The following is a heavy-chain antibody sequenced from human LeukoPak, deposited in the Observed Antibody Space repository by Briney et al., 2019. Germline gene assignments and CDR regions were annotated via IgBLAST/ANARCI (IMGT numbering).Heavy chain of an antibody. CDR2: ISGSGGST. Sequence: GGSLRLSCAASGFTFSSYAMSWVRQAPGKGLEWVSAISGSGGSTYYADSVKGRFTISRDNAKKSLSLQMNSLRAEDTAVYYCARDAYNSYDYWGQGTLVTVSS. J-gene: IGHJ4*02. CDR1: GFTFSSYA. CDR3: ARDAYNSYDY. D-gene: IGHD5-24*01. V-gene: IGHV3-23*01.